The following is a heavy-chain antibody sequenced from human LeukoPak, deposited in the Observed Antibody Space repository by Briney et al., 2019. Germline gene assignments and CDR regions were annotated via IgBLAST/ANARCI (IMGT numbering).Heavy chain of an antibody. CDR3: AKDPKRWLQLLFDY. D-gene: IGHD5-12*01. CDR2: INHSGST. J-gene: IGHJ4*02. V-gene: IGHV4-34*01. CDR1: GGSFSGYY. Sequence: SETLSLTCAVYGGSFSGYYWSWIRQPPGKGLEWIGEINHSGSTNYNPSLKSRVTISVDTSKNQFSLKLSSVTAADTAVYYCAKDPKRWLQLLFDYWGQGTLVTVSS.